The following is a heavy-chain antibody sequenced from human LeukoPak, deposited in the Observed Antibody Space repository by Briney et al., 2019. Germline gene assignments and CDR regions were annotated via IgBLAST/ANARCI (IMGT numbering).Heavy chain of an antibody. V-gene: IGHV4-34*01. D-gene: IGHD2-15*01. CDR3: ARRAHLLGYCSGGSCYSGDYFEY. Sequence: PSETLSLTCAVYGGSFSGYYWSWIRQPPGKGLEWIGEINHSGSTSYNPSLNSRVTISIDTSKNQFSLKLTSVTAADTAVYYCARRAHLLGYCSGGSCYSGDYFEYWGQGILVTVSS. J-gene: IGHJ4*02. CDR1: GGSFSGYY. CDR2: INHSGST.